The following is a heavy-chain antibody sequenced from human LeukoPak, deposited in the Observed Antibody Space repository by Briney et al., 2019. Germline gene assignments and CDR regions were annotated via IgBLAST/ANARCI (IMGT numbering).Heavy chain of an antibody. CDR2: ISISGSII. CDR3: ASPTDLSDY. V-gene: IGHV3-48*03. J-gene: IGHJ4*02. CDR1: GFTFSSYE. D-gene: IGHD1-14*01. Sequence: PGGSLRLSCTASGFTFSSYEMNWVRQAPGKGLEWVSYISISGSIIYYADSVKGRFTISRDNAKNSLYLQMNSLRAEDTAAYYCASPTDLSDYWGQGTLVTVSS.